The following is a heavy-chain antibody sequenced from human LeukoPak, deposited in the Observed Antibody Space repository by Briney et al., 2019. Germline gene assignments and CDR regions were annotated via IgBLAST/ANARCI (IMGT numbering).Heavy chain of an antibody. CDR1: GFTFGSYG. V-gene: IGHV3-30*18. Sequence: GRSLRLSCAASGFTFGSYGMHWVRQAPGKGLEWVALISYDGSKEYYGDSVKGRFTISRDNSKNTLYLQMNSLRAEDTAVYYCAKDQGYTYGHSFDHWGQGTLVTVSS. D-gene: IGHD5-18*01. J-gene: IGHJ4*02. CDR2: ISYDGSKE. CDR3: AKDQGYTYGHSFDH.